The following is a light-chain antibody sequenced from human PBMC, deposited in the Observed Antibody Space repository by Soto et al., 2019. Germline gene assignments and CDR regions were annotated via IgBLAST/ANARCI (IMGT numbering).Light chain of an antibody. CDR1: SSDVGGYNY. CDR2: EVT. Sequence: QSVLTQPPSASGSPGQSVTISCTGTSSDVGGYNYVSWYQQHPGKAPKLMIYEVTKRPSGVPDRFSGSKSGSTASLTVSGLRAEDEADYYCSSYAGSNNYVVFGGGTKVTVL. J-gene: IGLJ2*01. CDR3: SSYAGSNNYVV. V-gene: IGLV2-8*01.